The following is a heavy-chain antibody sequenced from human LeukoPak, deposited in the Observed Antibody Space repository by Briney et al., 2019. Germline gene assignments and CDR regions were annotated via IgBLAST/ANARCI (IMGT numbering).Heavy chain of an antibody. CDR1: GYTFTRYD. CDR3: ARGPSESSSSDY. V-gene: IGHV1-8*01. Sequence: ASESLSCTASGYTFTRYDINRGRHSLGQGLGWMGWMNPKSGGTRFAQKYQGRVTMPRNTSISTAYMEVTSLRAEDTAVYYCARGPSESSSSDYWGQGRLVTVSS. J-gene: IGHJ4*02. D-gene: IGHD6-13*01. CDR2: MNPKSGGT.